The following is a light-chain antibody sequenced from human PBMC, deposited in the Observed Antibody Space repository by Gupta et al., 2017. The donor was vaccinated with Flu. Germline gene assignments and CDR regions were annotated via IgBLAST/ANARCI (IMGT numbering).Light chain of an antibody. CDR3: QQYNNWPPRGT. CDR2: GAS. J-gene: IGKJ1*01. Sequence: IAITQSPATLSMHRGERATLSCRASQRVSSNLAWYQQKPGQAPRLLIYGASTRATGIPARFSGSGSGTEFTLTISSLQAEDFAVYYCQQYNNWPPRGTFGQGTKVEIK. CDR1: QRVSSN. V-gene: IGKV3-15*01.